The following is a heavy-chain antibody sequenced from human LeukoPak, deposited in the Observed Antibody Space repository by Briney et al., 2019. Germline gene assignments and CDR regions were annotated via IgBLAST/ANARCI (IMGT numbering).Heavy chain of an antibody. V-gene: IGHV3-30*18. J-gene: IGHJ6*02. CDR1: GFTFSSYD. Sequence: GGSLRLSCAASGFTFSSYDMHWVRQAPGKGLEWVAVISYDGSNKYYADSVKGRFTISRDNSKNTLYLQMNSLRAEDTAVYYCAKNAPPYYYYGMDVWGQGTTVTVSS. CDR3: AKNAPPYYYYGMDV. CDR2: ISYDGSNK.